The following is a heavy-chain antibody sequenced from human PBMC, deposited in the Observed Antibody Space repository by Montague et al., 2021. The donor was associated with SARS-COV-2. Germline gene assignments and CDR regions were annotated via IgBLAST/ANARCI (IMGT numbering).Heavy chain of an antibody. CDR2: VYYNGDT. V-gene: IGHV4-59*08. J-gene: IGHJ3*01. CDR3: ARGWAFDA. CDR1: GGSTASHY. D-gene: IGHD6-19*01. Sequence: SETLSLTCTVSGGSTASHYWNWIRQSPGKRPEWTGYVYYNGDTKYNPSLQSRVTISIATSENQFSLRLNSVTAADTAVYFYARGWAFDAWGQGRLVTVSS.